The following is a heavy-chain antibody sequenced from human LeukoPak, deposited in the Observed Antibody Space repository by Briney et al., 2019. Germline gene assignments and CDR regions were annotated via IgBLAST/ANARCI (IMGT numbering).Heavy chain of an antibody. Sequence: ASVKVSCKASGYTFTGYYMHWVRQAPGQGLEWMGWINPNSGDTNYAQKFQGSVTMTRDTSISTVYMELSRLRSDDTAVYYCARASGSYWWFDSWGQGTLVTVSS. D-gene: IGHD1-26*01. CDR3: ARASGSYWWFDS. V-gene: IGHV1-2*02. CDR2: INPNSGDT. CDR1: GYTFTGYY. J-gene: IGHJ5*01.